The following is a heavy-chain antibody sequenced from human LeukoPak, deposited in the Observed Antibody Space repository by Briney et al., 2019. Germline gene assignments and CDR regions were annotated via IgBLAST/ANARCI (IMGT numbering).Heavy chain of an antibody. CDR3: ARGSDGWYVDY. J-gene: IGHJ4*02. D-gene: IGHD5-24*01. Sequence: PGGSLRLSCAGSGFTFSSHWMHWVRQAPGKGLVWVSRIYTDGGRTTYADSVEGRVTISRDNARNTLYLQMNSLRAEDTAVYYCARGSDGWYVDYWGQGTLVTVSP. CDR1: GFTFSSHW. V-gene: IGHV3-74*01. CDR2: IYTDGGRT.